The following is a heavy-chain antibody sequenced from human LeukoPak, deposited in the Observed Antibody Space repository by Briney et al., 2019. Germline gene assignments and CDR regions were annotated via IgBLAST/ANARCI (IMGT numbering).Heavy chain of an antibody. CDR2: INHSGST. CDR1: GGSFSGYY. D-gene: IGHD6-13*01. CDR3: ARGGIAAAGSNWFDP. V-gene: IGHV4-34*01. Sequence: SETLSLTCAVYGGSFSGYYWSWIRQPPGKGLEWIGEINHSGSTNYNPSLKSRVTISVGTSKNQFSLKLSSVTAADTAVYYCARGGIAAAGSNWFDPWGQGTLVTVSS. J-gene: IGHJ5*02.